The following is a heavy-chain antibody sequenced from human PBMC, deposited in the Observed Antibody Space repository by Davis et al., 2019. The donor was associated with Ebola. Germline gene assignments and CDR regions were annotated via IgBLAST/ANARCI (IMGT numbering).Heavy chain of an antibody. CDR3: ARGPHDSGYTWFDP. D-gene: IGHD1-1*01. V-gene: IGHV4-59*01. Sequence: PSETLSLTCTVSGGSISSYYWSWIRQPPGKGQEWIGYVHYSGNTNNNPSLKSRVTISVDTSKNQFSLKLRSVTAADTAVYYCARGPHDSGYTWFDPWGQGTLVTVSS. J-gene: IGHJ5*02. CDR2: VHYSGNT. CDR1: GGSISSYY.